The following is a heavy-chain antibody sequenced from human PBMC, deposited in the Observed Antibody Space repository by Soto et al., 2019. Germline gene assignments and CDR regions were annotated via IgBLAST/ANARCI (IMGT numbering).Heavy chain of an antibody. V-gene: IGHV1-2*02. CDR3: ACVIVVAKGRTPDASDR. CDR2: INPNSGGT. CDR1: VYTFIGYY. J-gene: IGHJ3*01. Sequence: GASVKVSCNPSVYTFIGYYMHWVRQAPGQGLEWMGWINPNSGGTNYAQKSQGRVTMTRDTSISTAYMELSRLRSDDTAVYYCACVIVVAKGRTPDASDRWGPAPRVPLS. D-gene: IGHD1-26*01.